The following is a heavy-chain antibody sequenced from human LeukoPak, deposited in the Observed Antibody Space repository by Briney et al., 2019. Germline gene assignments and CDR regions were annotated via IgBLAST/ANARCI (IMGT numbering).Heavy chain of an antibody. D-gene: IGHD1-7*01. V-gene: IGHV3-7*01. J-gene: IGHJ4*02. CDR2: IRPDGSDK. Sequence: PGGSLRLSCVASGFTFSSNWMSWVRQAPGKGLEWVASIRPDGSDKFYMDSVKGRFTISRDNAKNSLYLQMNSLRAEDTALYYCAKLSGTETTYDYWGQGTLVTVSS. CDR3: AKLSGTETTYDY. CDR1: GFTFSSNW.